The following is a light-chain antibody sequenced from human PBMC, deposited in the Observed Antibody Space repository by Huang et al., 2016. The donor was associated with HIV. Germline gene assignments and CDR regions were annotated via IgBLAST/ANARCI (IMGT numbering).Light chain of an antibody. CDR2: AAS. CDR1: QGISNY. V-gene: IGKV1-27*01. Sequence: DIQMTPSPSSLSASVGDRVTITCRASQGISNYLAWYKQKPGKVPKLLIDAASSLQSGVPSRFSGCGAGTDFTLTISSLQPEDVATYYCQKYNSAPRTFGQGTKVEIK. CDR3: QKYNSAPRT. J-gene: IGKJ1*01.